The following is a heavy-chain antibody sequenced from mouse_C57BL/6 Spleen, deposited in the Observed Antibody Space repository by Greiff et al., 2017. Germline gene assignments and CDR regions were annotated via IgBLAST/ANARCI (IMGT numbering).Heavy chain of an antibody. D-gene: IGHD3-1*01. CDR3: ARNSPGYGGYYFDY. J-gene: IGHJ2*01. CDR2: IWSGGST. CDR1: GFSLTSYG. Sequence: QVQLKQSGPGLVQPSQSLSITCTVSGFSLTSYGVHWVRQSPGKGLEWLGVIWSGGSTDYNAAFISRLSISKDNSKSQVFFKMNSLQADDTAIYYCARNSPGYGGYYFDYWGQGTTLTVSS. V-gene: IGHV2-2*01.